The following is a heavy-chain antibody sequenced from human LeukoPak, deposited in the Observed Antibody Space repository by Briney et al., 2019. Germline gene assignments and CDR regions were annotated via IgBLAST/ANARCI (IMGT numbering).Heavy chain of an antibody. Sequence: PGGSLRLSCAASGFTFSSYSMNWVRQAPGKGLEWVSYISSSSSTIYYADSVKGRFTISRDNAKNSLYLQMNSLRAEDTAVYYCARDRPSISSGYSIDAFDIWGQGTVVTVSS. CDR1: GFTFSSYS. V-gene: IGHV3-48*01. J-gene: IGHJ3*02. CDR2: ISSSSSTI. CDR3: ARDRPSISSGYSIDAFDI. D-gene: IGHD3-22*01.